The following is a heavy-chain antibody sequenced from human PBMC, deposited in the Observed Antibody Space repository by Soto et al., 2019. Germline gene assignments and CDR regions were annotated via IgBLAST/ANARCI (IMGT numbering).Heavy chain of an antibody. D-gene: IGHD3-16*01. V-gene: IGHV4-59*01. Sequence: SETLSLTCPFSGFSISSYYWSWIRQPPGKGLEWIGYIYYSGSTNYNPSLKSRVTISVDTSKNQFSLKLSSVTAADTAVYYCATGLSTFDYWGQGTLVTVS. CDR3: ATGLSTFDY. CDR2: IYYSGST. J-gene: IGHJ4*02. CDR1: GFSISSYY.